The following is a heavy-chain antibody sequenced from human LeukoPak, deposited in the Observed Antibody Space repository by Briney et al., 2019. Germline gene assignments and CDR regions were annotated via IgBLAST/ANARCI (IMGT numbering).Heavy chain of an antibody. CDR1: GFTFDDYT. V-gene: IGHV3-43*01. Sequence: PGGSLRLSCAASGFTFDDYTMHWVRQAPGKGLEWVSLISWDGGSTYYADSVKGRFTISRDNSKNSLYLQMNSLRTEDTALYYCAKGGCRGGSCYSTIYYMDVWGKGTTVTVSS. J-gene: IGHJ6*03. CDR3: AKGGCRGGSCYSTIYYMDV. D-gene: IGHD2-15*01. CDR2: ISWDGGST.